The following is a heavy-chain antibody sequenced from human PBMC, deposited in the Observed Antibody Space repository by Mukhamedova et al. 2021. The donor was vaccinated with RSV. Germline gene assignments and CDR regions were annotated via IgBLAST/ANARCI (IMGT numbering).Heavy chain of an antibody. V-gene: IGHV3-48*03. D-gene: IGHD3-10*01. CDR2: ISSSGSTM. CDR3: AREGRISTGFDY. J-gene: IGHJ4*02. Sequence: GLEWVAYISSSGSTMYYADSVKGRFTISRDNAEKSVYLQIDSLRAEDTAVYYCAREGRISTGFDYWGPGTVVTVSS.